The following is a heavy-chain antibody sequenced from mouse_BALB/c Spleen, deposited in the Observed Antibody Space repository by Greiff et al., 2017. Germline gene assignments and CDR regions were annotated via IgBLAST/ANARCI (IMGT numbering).Heavy chain of an antibody. D-gene: IGHD2-4*01. CDR2: INPSTGYT. CDR3: ARGYYDYDYFDY. Sequence: VQLQQSGAELAKPGASVKMSCKASGYTFTSYWMHWVKQRPGQGLEWIGYINPSTGYTEYNQKFKDKATLTADKSSSTAYMQLSSLTSEDSAVYYCARGYYDYDYFDYWGQGTTLTVSS. V-gene: IGHV1-7*01. J-gene: IGHJ2*01. CDR1: GYTFTSYW.